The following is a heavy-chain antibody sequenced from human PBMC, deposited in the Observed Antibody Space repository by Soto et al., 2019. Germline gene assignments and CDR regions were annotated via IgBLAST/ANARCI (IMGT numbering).Heavy chain of an antibody. V-gene: IGHV1-69*13. D-gene: IGHD6-6*01. CDR2: IIPIFGTA. CDR1: GGTFSSYA. CDR3: ARGWGAARASYYYYYGMDV. J-gene: IGHJ6*02. Sequence: SVKVSCKASGGTFSSYAISWVRQAPGQGLEWMGGIIPIFGTANYAQKFQGRVTITADESTSTAYMELSSLRSEDTAVYYCARGWGAARASYYYYYGMDVWGQGTTVTVSS.